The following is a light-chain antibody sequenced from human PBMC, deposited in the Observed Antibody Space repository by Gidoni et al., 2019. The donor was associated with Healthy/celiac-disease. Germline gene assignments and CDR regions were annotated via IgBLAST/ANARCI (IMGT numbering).Light chain of an antibody. CDR2: DAS. CDR1: QSVSSH. J-gene: IGKJ4*01. CDR3: QQRSNWPPLA. Sequence: EIVFTPSPATLSLSPGERATLSCRASQSVSSHLAWYQQKPGQAPRLLIYDASNRATGIPARFSGSGSGTDFTLTISSLEPEDFAVYYCQQRSNWPPLAFGGXTKVEIK. V-gene: IGKV3-11*01.